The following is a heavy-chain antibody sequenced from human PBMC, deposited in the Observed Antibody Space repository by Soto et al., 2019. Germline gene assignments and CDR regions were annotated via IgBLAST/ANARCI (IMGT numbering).Heavy chain of an antibody. CDR1: GFTFSGYS. CDR3: ARANYYGSPGDFDY. Sequence: EVQLVESGGGLVQPGGSLRLSCAASGFTFSGYSMNWVRQAPGKGLEWVSYISSSSSTIYYADSVKGRFTISRDNAKNSLYLQMNSLRAEDTAVYYCARANYYGSPGDFDYWGQGTLVTVSS. V-gene: IGHV3-48*01. CDR2: ISSSSSTI. D-gene: IGHD3-10*01. J-gene: IGHJ4*02.